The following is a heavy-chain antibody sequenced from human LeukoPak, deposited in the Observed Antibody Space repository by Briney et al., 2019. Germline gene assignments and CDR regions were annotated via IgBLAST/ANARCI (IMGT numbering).Heavy chain of an antibody. CDR3: ARLDSSGYGILWY. CDR1: GYSISSGYY. J-gene: IGHJ4*02. D-gene: IGHD3-22*01. Sequence: PSETLSLTCAVSGYSISSGYYWGWIRQPPGKGLEWIGSIYHSGNTYYNPSLKSRVTISVDTSKNQFSLKLSSVTAADTAVYYCARLDSSGYGILWYWGQGTLVTVSS. CDR2: IYHSGNT. V-gene: IGHV4-38-2*01.